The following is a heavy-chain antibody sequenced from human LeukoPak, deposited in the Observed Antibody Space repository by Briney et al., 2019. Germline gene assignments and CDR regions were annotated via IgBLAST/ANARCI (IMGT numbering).Heavy chain of an antibody. D-gene: IGHD5-18*01. CDR2: IRYDGSNK. Sequence: PGGSLRLSCAASGFAFSSYGMHWVRQAPGKGLEWVAFIRYDGSNKYYADSVKGRFTISRDNSKNTLYLQMNSLRAEDTAVYYCAKDNSADTAMVTMGYFDYWGQGTLVTVSS. V-gene: IGHV3-30*02. CDR3: AKDNSADTAMVTMGYFDY. CDR1: GFAFSSYG. J-gene: IGHJ4*02.